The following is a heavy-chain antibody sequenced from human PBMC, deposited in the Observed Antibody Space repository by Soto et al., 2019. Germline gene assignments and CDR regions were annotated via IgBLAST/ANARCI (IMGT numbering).Heavy chain of an antibody. CDR1: GGTFSSYA. Sequence: QVQLVQSGAEVKKPGSSVKVSCKASGGTFSSYAISWVRQARGQGLEWMGGIIPIFGTANYAQKFQGRVTITADESTSTAYMELSSLRSEDTAVYYCARVMITFGGVLGAFDYWGQGTLVTVSS. CDR2: IIPIFGTA. CDR3: ARVMITFGGVLGAFDY. J-gene: IGHJ4*02. V-gene: IGHV1-69*01. D-gene: IGHD3-16*01.